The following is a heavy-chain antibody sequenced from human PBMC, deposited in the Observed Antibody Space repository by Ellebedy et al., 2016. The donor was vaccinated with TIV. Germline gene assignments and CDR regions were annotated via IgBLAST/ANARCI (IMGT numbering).Heavy chain of an antibody. CDR2: IYYTGKT. D-gene: IGHD3-3*01. V-gene: IGHV4-39*07. CDR1: GGSISSSYYY. J-gene: IGHJ6*04. CDR3: ANQYYDFLNADSGVDV. Sequence: SETLSLTCTVSGGSISSSYYYWDWIRQPPGKGLEWIANIYYTGKTFYNPSLKSRVSMSLDTSKNQFSLKLSSVTAADTAVYYCANQYYDFLNADSGVDVWGKGTTVTVSS.